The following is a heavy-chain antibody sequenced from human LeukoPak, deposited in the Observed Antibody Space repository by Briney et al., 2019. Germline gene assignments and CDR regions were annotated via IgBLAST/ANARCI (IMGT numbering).Heavy chain of an antibody. CDR1: GYTLTELS. CDR2: FDPEDGET. D-gene: IGHD3-3*01. Sequence: ASVKVSCKVSGYTLTELSMHWVRQAPGKGLEWMGGFDPEDGETIYAQKFQGRVTMTEDTSTDTAYMELGSLRSEDTAVYYCATGSPTIFGVVIGYYYYMDVWGKGTTVTVSS. V-gene: IGHV1-24*01. CDR3: ATGSPTIFGVVIGYYYYMDV. J-gene: IGHJ6*03.